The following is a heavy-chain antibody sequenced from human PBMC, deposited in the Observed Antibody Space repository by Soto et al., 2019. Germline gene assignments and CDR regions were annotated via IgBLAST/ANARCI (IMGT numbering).Heavy chain of an antibody. V-gene: IGHV3-21*01. CDR1: GFTFSSYS. D-gene: IGHD2-8*01. J-gene: IGHJ6*03. Sequence: GGSLRLSCAASGFTFSSYSMNWVRQAPGKGLEWVSSISSSSSYIYYADSVKGRFTISRDNAKNSLYLQMNSLRAEDTAVYYCARVLYLGMLYGRFDYYYYYYMDVWGKGTTVTVSS. CDR3: ARVLYLGMLYGRFDYYYYYYMDV. CDR2: ISSSSSYI.